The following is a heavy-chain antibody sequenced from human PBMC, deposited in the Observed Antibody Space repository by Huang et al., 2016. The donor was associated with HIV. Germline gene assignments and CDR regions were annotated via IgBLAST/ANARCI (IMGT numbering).Heavy chain of an antibody. J-gene: IGHJ4*02. CDR1: GTSVSGFY. Sequence: QVQLKQWGVGLFKPSETLSLSCAVYGTSVSGFYWSWIRQIPGKGPIWIGEINPVGGTMYDPSLRSRVTISFDTSRNQFSLTMRTVSAADSAVYYCAKVDFAYGSRRLLYWGLGTLVTVS. D-gene: IGHD3-10*01. CDR2: INPVGGT. V-gene: IGHV4-34*01. CDR3: AKVDFAYGSRRLLY.